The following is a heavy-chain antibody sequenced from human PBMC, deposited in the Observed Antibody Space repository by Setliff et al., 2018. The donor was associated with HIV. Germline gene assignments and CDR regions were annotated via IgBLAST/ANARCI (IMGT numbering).Heavy chain of an antibody. V-gene: IGHV3-7*01. CDR2: IKQDGSER. J-gene: IGHJ5*02. CDR1: GFTVSGYW. D-gene: IGHD3-10*01. Sequence: GSLRLSCAASGFTVSGYWMSWVRQAPGKGLKWVANIKQDGSERYYVDSVKGRFTISRDNTKNSLSLQMNNLRDEDTAVYFCARGDVVQFRGALDPWGQGALVTVSS. CDR3: ARGDVVQFRGALDP.